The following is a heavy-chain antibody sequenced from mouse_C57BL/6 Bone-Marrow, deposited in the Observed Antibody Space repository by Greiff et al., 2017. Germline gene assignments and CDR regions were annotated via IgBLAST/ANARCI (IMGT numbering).Heavy chain of an antibody. CDR1: GYTFTSYW. D-gene: IGHD2-12*01. J-gene: IGHJ2*01. Sequence: QVQLQQPGAELVRPGTSVKLSCKASGYTFTSYWMHWVKQRPGQGLEWIGVIDPSDSYTNYNQKFKGKATLTVDTSPSTAYMQLSSLTSEDSAVYYCAYDFLFDYWGQGTTLTVSS. CDR2: IDPSDSYT. V-gene: IGHV1-59*01. CDR3: AYDFLFDY.